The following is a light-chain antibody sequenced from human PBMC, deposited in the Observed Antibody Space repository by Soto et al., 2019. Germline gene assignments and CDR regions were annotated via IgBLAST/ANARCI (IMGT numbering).Light chain of an antibody. CDR3: QQSYSTLGT. CDR1: QSISNY. CDR2: AAS. V-gene: IGKV1-39*01. J-gene: IGKJ2*01. Sequence: DIQMTQSPSSLSASVGDRVTITCRASQSISNYLNWYQQKPGKAPKLLIYAASSLQSGVPSRFSGSGSGTDLNLTISSLQPEDFATYYCQQSYSTLGTFGQGTKLEIK.